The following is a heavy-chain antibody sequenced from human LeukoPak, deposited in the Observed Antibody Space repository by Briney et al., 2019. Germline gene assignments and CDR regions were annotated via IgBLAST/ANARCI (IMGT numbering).Heavy chain of an antibody. CDR1: GFTFSSYA. CDR2: ISYDGSNK. D-gene: IGHD6-6*01. Sequence: PGGSLRLSCAASGFTFSSYAMSWVRQAPGKGLEWVAVISYDGSNKYYADSVKGRFTISRDNSKNTLYLQMDSLRAEDTAVYYCAKDRIAAGLDYWGQGTLVTVPS. CDR3: AKDRIAAGLDY. J-gene: IGHJ4*02. V-gene: IGHV3-30*18.